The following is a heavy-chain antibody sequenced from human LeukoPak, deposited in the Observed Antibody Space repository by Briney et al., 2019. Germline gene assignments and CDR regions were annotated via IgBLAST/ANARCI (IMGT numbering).Heavy chain of an antibody. V-gene: IGHV3-21*01. CDR2: ISSSSSYI. D-gene: IGHD2-2*01. J-gene: IGHJ4*02. CDR3: AKDPQSGLPAAI. CDR1: GFTFSSYG. Sequence: GGTLRLSCAASGFTFSSYGMSWVRQAPGKGLEWVSSISSSSSYIYYADSVKGRFTISRDNAKNSLYLQMNSLRAEDTAVYYCAKDPQSGLPAAIWGQGTLVTVSS.